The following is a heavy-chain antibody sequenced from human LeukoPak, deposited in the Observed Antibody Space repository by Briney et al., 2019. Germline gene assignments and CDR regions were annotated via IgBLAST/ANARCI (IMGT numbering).Heavy chain of an antibody. CDR1: GFTFSSYS. CDR3: ARDPSEFSAIY. J-gene: IGHJ4*02. D-gene: IGHD2-2*01. CDR2: ISSSSSTI. V-gene: IGHV3-48*01. Sequence: QTGGSLRLSCAASGFTFSSYSMNWVRQAPGKGLEWVSYISSSSSTIYYADSVKGRFTISRDNAKNSLYLQMNSLRAEDTAVYYCARDPSEFSAIYWGQGTLVTVSS.